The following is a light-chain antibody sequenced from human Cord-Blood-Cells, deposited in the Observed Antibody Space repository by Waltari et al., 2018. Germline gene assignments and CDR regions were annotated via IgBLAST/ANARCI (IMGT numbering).Light chain of an antibody. V-gene: IGLV2-14*01. CDR1: SSDVGGYNY. Sequence: QSALTQPASVSGSPGQSITIPCTGTSSDVGGYNYFSWYQQHPGKAPNFMIYYVSKRPSGVSNRFSGSKSGNTASLTISGLQAEDEADYYCSSYTSSSTVVFGGGTKLTVL. CDR2: YVS. J-gene: IGLJ2*01. CDR3: SSYTSSSTVV.